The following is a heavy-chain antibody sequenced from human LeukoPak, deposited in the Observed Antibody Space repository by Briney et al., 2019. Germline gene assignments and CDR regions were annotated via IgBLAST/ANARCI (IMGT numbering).Heavy chain of an antibody. D-gene: IGHD4-17*01. CDR3: AKAYTEFGDYEEHDAFDI. V-gene: IGHV3-30*18. J-gene: IGHJ3*02. CDR1: GFTFSSYD. Sequence: GGSLRLSCAASGFTFSSYDIHWVRQAPGKGLEWVAAISYVRYNKYYADSVKGRLTISRDNSKNTLYLQMNSLRVEDTAVYYCAKAYTEFGDYEEHDAFDIWGQGTMLIVSS. CDR2: ISYVRYNK.